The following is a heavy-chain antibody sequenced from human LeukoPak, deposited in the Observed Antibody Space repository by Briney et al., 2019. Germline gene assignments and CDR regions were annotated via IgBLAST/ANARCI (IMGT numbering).Heavy chain of an antibody. Sequence: GGSLRLSCAAFGFTFSSYSMNWVRQAPGKGLEWVSSISSSSSYIYYADSVKGRFTISRDNAKNSLYLQMNSLRAEDTAVYYCARGPYYYGSGSFMDVWGKGTTVTVSS. J-gene: IGHJ6*03. D-gene: IGHD3-10*01. V-gene: IGHV3-21*01. CDR1: GFTFSSYS. CDR2: ISSSSSYI. CDR3: ARGPYYYGSGSFMDV.